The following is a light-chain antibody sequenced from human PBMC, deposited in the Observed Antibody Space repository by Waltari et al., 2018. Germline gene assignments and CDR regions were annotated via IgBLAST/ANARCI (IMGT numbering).Light chain of an antibody. CDR3: QHYSGFSSRT. Sequence: DIQMTQSPSTLSPSVGDTVTITCRASQSISDYLAWYQQKPGKAPKLLVNDASTLKTGVPSRFSGSVSVTEFTLTISSLQPDDFATYYCQHYSGFSSRTFGQGTKVDIK. CDR2: DAS. CDR1: QSISDY. J-gene: IGKJ1*01. V-gene: IGKV1-5*01.